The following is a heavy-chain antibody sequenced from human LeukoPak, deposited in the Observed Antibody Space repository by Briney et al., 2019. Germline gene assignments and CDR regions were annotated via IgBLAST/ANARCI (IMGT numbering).Heavy chain of an antibody. CDR3: ARHSVYYGSGSYSYYFDY. CDR2: IYYSGST. V-gene: IGHV4-59*08. CDR1: GGSISSYY. J-gene: IGHJ4*02. D-gene: IGHD3-10*01. Sequence: PSETLSLTCTVSGGSISSYYWSWIRQPPGKGLEWIGYIYYSGSTNYNPSLKSRVTISVDTSKNQFSLKLSSVTAADTAVYYCARHSVYYGSGSYSYYFDYWGQGTLVTVSS.